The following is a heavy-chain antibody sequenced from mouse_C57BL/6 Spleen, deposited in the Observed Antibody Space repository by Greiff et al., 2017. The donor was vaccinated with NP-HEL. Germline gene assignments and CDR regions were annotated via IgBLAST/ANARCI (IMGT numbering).Heavy chain of an antibody. CDR2: INPNNGGT. CDR3: ARRDYYGLSWYFDV. V-gene: IGHV1-18*01. D-gene: IGHD1-1*01. Sequence: EVQLQQSGPELVKPGASVKIPCKASGYTFTDYNMDWVKQSHGKSLEWIGDINPNNGGTIYNQKFKGKATLTVDKSSSTAYMELRSLTSEDTAVYYLARRDYYGLSWYFDVWGTGTTVTVSS. CDR1: GYTFTDYN. J-gene: IGHJ1*03.